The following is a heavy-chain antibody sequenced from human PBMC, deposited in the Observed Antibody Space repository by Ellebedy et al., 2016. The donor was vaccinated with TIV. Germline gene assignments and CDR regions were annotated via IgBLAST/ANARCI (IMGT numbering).Heavy chain of an antibody. D-gene: IGHD2/OR15-2a*01. CDR1: GFTFSSYS. CDR3: ARDLSPGNPGGFDY. Sequence: PGGSLRLSCAASGFTFSSYSMNWVRQAPGKALEWVSTISRYSTYIYYADSVKGRFTISRDNAENSLFLQMNSLRAEDTAVYYCARDLSPGNPGGFDYWGQGTLVTVSS. CDR2: ISRYSTYI. V-gene: IGHV3-21*01. J-gene: IGHJ4*02.